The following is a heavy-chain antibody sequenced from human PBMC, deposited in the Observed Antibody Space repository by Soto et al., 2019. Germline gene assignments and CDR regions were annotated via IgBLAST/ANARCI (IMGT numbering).Heavy chain of an antibody. CDR3: ARALLERALDI. Sequence: LTISRWAPHRDSQAPGQGVECVSGISYDESIKYYGDSVKGRFTISRDNSKNTLYLQMNSLRAEDAAVYYCARALLERALDIWGQGTMVNVSS. J-gene: IGHJ3*02. V-gene: IGHV3-30-3*01. CDR1: LTISRWA. D-gene: IGHD3-10*01. CDR2: ISYDESIK.